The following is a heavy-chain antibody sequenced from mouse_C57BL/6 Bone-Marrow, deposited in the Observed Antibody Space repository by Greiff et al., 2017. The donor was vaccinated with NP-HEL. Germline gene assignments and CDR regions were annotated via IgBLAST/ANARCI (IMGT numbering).Heavy chain of an antibody. J-gene: IGHJ1*03. V-gene: IGHV1-5*01. CDR3: TRGDYGSPLWYLDV. D-gene: IGHD1-1*01. CDR1: GYTFTSYW. CDR2: IYPGNSDT. Sequence: VQLQQSGTVLARPGASVKMSCKTSGYTFTSYWMHWVKQRPGQGLEWIGAIYPGNSDTSYNLNFKGKAKLTAVTSASTAYMELSSLTNEDSAVYYCTRGDYGSPLWYLDVWGTGTTVTVSS.